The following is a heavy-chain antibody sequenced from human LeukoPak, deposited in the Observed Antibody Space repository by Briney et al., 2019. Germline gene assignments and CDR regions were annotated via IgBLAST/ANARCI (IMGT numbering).Heavy chain of an antibody. CDR1: GGTFSSYA. V-gene: IGHV1-69*05. CDR2: IIPIFGTA. J-gene: IGHJ4*02. D-gene: IGHD2-15*01. CDR3: ARDCSGGSCYDH. Sequence: ASVKVSCKASGGTFSSYAISWVRQAPGQGLEWMGGIIPIFGTANYAQKLQGRVTMTTDTSTSTAYMELRSLRSDDTAVYYCARDCSGGSCYDHWGQGTLVTVSS.